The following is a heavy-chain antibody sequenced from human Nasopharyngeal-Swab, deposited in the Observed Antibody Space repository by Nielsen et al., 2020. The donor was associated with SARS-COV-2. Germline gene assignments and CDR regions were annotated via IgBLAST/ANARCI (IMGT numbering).Heavy chain of an antibody. CDR2: ISSSSSTI. Sequence: VRQAPGKGLEWVSYISSSSSTIYYADSVKGRFTISRDNAKNSLYLQMNSLRAEDTAVYYCAKEAAYWGQGTLVTVSS. V-gene: IGHV3-48*04. J-gene: IGHJ4*02. CDR3: AKEAAY.